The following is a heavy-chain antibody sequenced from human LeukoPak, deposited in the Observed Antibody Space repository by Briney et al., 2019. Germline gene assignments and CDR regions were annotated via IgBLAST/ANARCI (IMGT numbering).Heavy chain of an antibody. CDR2: IWYDGSNK. CDR1: GFTFSSYG. Sequence: GGSLRLSCAASGFTFSSYGMHWVRQAPGKGLEWVAVIWYDGSNKYYADSVKGRFTISRDNSKNTLYLQMNSLRAEDTAVYYCARDGVGYSSGWYDWFDPWGQGTLVTVSS. CDR3: ARDGVGYSSGWYDWFDP. D-gene: IGHD6-19*01. V-gene: IGHV3-33*01. J-gene: IGHJ5*02.